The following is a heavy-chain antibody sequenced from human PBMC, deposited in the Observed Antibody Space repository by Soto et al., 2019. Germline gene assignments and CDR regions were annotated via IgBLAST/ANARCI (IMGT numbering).Heavy chain of an antibody. CDR2: ISGSGGST. CDR1: GFTFSSYA. CDR3: KKDLEYGEADSFDI. D-gene: IGHD4-17*01. J-gene: IGHJ3*02. Sequence: EVQLLESGGGLVQPGGSLRLSCAASGFTFSSYAMSWVRQAPWKGLEWVSAISGSGGSTDYADSVKGRFTISRDNSNNPMYLQINSLRAEDTAGYYCKKDLEYGEADSFDIWGQVTMVTVSS. V-gene: IGHV3-23*01.